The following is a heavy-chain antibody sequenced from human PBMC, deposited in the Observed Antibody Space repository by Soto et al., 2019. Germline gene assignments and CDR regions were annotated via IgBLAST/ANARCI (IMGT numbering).Heavy chain of an antibody. CDR1: GFTFESYA. CDR3: VKDIHEQWLVSHFEY. J-gene: IGHJ4*02. D-gene: IGHD6-19*01. CDR2: ISWNSGSI. V-gene: IGHV3-9*01. Sequence: EVQLVESGGGSVQPGRSLRLSCVASGFTFESYAMHWVRQVPGKGLEWVSGISWNSGSIGYEDSVKGRFTISRYNAQKFLYLEMNSLRVEDTAFYYCVKDIHEQWLVSHFEYWGQGALVTVSS.